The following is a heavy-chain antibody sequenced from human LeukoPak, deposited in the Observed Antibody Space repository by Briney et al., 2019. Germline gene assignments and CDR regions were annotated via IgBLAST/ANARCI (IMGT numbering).Heavy chain of an antibody. CDR1: VGTFSSYA. CDR2: IIPIFGTA. Sequence: ASVKVSCKASVGTFSSYAISWVREAPGQGLEWMGGIIPIFGTANYAQKFQGRVTITTDESTSTAYMQLSSLRSQDTAIYYCARDVGAFDIWGQGTMVTVSS. J-gene: IGHJ3*02. V-gene: IGHV1-69*05. CDR3: ARDVGAFDI.